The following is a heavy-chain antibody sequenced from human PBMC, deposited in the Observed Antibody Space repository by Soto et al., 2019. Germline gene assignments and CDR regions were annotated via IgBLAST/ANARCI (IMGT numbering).Heavy chain of an antibody. J-gene: IGHJ6*02. CDR3: ARARATVTTYLNYYYGVDV. CDR2: INHSGST. D-gene: IGHD4-17*01. V-gene: IGHV4-34*01. Sequence: PSENLSLTCAVYGGSFSGYYWSWIRQPPGTGLEWIGEINHSGSTNYNPSLKSRVTISVDTSKNQFSLKLSSVTAADTAVYYCARARATVTTYLNYYYGVDVWGQGTTVTVSS. CDR1: GGSFSGYY.